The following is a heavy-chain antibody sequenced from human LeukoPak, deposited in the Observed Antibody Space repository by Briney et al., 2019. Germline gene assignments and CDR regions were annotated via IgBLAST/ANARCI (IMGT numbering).Heavy chain of an antibody. V-gene: IGHV3-30*02. Sequence: PGGSLRLSCAASGFTFSNYGMHWVRQAPGKGLEWVAFIRYDGSNKYYADSVKGRFTISRDNSKNTLYLQMNSLRAEDTAVYYCAKDEGRFGIAVASAFDIWGQGTMVTVSS. CDR2: IRYDGSNK. D-gene: IGHD6-19*01. J-gene: IGHJ3*02. CDR3: AKDEGRFGIAVASAFDI. CDR1: GFTFSNYG.